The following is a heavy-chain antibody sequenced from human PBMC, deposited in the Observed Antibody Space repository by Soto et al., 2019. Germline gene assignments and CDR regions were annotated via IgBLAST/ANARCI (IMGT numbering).Heavy chain of an antibody. D-gene: IGHD5-12*01. CDR2: IYYSGGT. Sequence: QVQLQESGPGLVKPSETLSLTCTVSGGSISSYYWSWIRQPPGKGLEWIGYIYYSGGTNYTPSLKGRDSISVDPSKNQVSLKLSSGTAADTAVYYWARGGGDDFDYWGQGTLVTVSS. CDR1: GGSISSYY. CDR3: ARGGGDDFDY. V-gene: IGHV4-59*01. J-gene: IGHJ4*02.